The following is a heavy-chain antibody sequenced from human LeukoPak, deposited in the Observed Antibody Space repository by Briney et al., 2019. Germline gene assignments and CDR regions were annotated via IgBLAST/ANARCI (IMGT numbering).Heavy chain of an antibody. Sequence: GGSLRLSCAASGFTFSSYAMSWVRQAPGKGLEWVANIKEDGTVKYYVDSVKGRFTISRDNTKNIMYLEMNSLRADDTAVYFCARDSTWLLDYWGQGTLITVSS. CDR2: IKEDGTVK. V-gene: IGHV3-7*03. J-gene: IGHJ4*02. D-gene: IGHD6-19*01. CDR3: ARDSTWLLDY. CDR1: GFTFSSYA.